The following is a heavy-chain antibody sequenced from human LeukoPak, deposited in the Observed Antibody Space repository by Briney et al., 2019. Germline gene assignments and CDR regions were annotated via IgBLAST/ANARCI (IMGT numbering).Heavy chain of an antibody. CDR1: GYTFTSYD. CDR3: AREYSYGKYYYYYMDV. CDR2: MNPNSGNT. V-gene: IGHV1-8*01. Sequence: GASVKVSCKASGYTFTSYDINWVRQVTGQGLEWMGWMNPNSGNTGYAQKFQGRVTMTRNTSISTAYMELSRLRSDDTAVYYCAREYSYGKYYYYYMDVWGKGTTVTISS. J-gene: IGHJ6*03. D-gene: IGHD5-18*01.